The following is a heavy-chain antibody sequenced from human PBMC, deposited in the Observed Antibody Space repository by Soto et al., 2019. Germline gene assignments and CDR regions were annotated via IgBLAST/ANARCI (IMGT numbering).Heavy chain of an antibody. D-gene: IGHD3-22*01. V-gene: IGHV1-46*03. Sequence: ASVKVSCKASGYTFTSYYMHWVRQASGQGLEWMGIINPSGGSTSYAQKFQGRVTMTRGTSTSTVYMELSSLRSEDTAVYYCARDKSYDSSGPYYFDYWGQGTLVTVSS. J-gene: IGHJ4*02. CDR3: ARDKSYDSSGPYYFDY. CDR1: GYTFTSYY. CDR2: INPSGGST.